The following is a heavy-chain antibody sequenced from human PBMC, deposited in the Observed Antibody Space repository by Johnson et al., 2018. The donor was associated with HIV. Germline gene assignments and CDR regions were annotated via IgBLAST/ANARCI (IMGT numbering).Heavy chain of an antibody. V-gene: IGHV3-15*01. CDR1: GFTFSNAW. CDR2: IKSKTDGGTT. Sequence: EVQLVESGGGVVQPGRSLRLSCAASGFTFSNAWMSWVRQAPGKGLEWVCRIKSKTDGGTTDYAAPVKGRFTISRDDSKNTLYLQMNSLRAEDTAVYYCARDSHYYGSGSPPLGAFDIWGQGTMVTVSS. D-gene: IGHD3-10*01. CDR3: ARDSHYYGSGSPPLGAFDI. J-gene: IGHJ3*02.